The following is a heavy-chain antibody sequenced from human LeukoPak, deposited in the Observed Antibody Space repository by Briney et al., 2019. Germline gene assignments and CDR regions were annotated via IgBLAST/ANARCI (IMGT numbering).Heavy chain of an antibody. CDR2: IKQDGSEK. CDR1: GFTFSSYW. D-gene: IGHD3-9*01. Sequence: GGSLRLSCAASGFTFSSYWMSWVRQAPGKGLEWVANIKQDGSEKYYVDSVKGRFTISRDNAKNSLYLQMNSLRAEDTAVYYCAKVVRRHFDWLLYYFDYWGQGTLVTVSS. V-gene: IGHV3-7*01. CDR3: AKVVRRHFDWLLYYFDY. J-gene: IGHJ4*02.